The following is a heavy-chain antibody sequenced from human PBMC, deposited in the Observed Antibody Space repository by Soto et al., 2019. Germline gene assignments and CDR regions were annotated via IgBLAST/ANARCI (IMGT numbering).Heavy chain of an antibody. CDR3: ARDVGGVAGTKDAFDI. Sequence: APGQGLEWMGIINPSGGSTRYAQKFQDRVTITSDTSTSTLYMEMSSLRSEDTAVYHCARDVGGVAGTKDAFDIWGQGTMVTVSS. D-gene: IGHD6-19*01. CDR2: INPSGGST. J-gene: IGHJ3*02. V-gene: IGHV1-46*01.